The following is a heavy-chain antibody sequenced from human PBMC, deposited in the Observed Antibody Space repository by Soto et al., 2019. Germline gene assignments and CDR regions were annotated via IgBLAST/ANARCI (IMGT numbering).Heavy chain of an antibody. Sequence: PGGSLRLSCAASGFTFGYFWMSWVRQAPGRGLECVATIKPDGSEKYYVDSVKGRFTTSRDNAENFLYLQMNSLRVEDTAVYYCVRNVDGYCGQGTLVTVSS. CDR2: IKPDGSEK. V-gene: IGHV3-7*01. CDR1: GFTFGYFW. CDR3: VRNVDGY. J-gene: IGHJ4*02.